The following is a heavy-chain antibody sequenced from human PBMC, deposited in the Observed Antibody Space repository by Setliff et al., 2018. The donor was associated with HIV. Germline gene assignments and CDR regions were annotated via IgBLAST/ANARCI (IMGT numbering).Heavy chain of an antibody. D-gene: IGHD2-21*02. CDR3: ARDLRGDSVPATAAKSFDI. V-gene: IGHV4-34*01. CDR1: GGSFSGYY. CDR2: INDSGST. Sequence: SETLSLTCAVYGGSFSGYYWSWIRQPPGKGLEWIGEINDSGSTNDNPSLKSRVAMSVDTSKNQFSLKLSSVTAADTAVYYCARDLRGDSVPATAAKSFDIWGQGTLVTVSS. J-gene: IGHJ3*02.